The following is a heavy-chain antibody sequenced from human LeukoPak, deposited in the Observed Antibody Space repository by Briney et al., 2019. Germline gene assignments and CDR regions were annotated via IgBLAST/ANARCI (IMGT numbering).Heavy chain of an antibody. D-gene: IGHD3-22*01. V-gene: IGHV4-61*02. Sequence: SQTLSLTCTVSGDSISSGDYYWSWIRQPAGKGLEWIGRISSSGSTNYNPSLKSRVTISVDTSKNQFSLKLSSVTAADTAVYYCARHVYYYDSSGYLDGGAFDIWGQGTMVTVSS. J-gene: IGHJ3*02. CDR3: ARHVYYYDSSGYLDGGAFDI. CDR1: GDSISSGDYY. CDR2: ISSSGST.